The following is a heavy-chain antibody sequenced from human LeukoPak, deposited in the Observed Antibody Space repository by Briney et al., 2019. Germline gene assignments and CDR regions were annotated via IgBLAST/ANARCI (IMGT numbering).Heavy chain of an antibody. V-gene: IGHV1-18*04. CDR3: ARDNYDFWSGYLGFDY. CDR2: ISAYNGNT. Sequence: ASVKVSCKASGYTFTSYYMHWARQAPGQGLEWMGWISAYNGNTNYAQKLQGRVTMTTDTSTSTAYMELRSLRSDDTAVYYCARDNYDFWSGYLGFDYWGQGTLVTVSS. D-gene: IGHD3-3*01. CDR1: GYTFTSYY. J-gene: IGHJ4*02.